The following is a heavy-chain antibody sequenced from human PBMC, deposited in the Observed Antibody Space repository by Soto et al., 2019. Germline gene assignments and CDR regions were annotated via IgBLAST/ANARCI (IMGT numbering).Heavy chain of an antibody. CDR2: IWYDGSNK. CDR3: ARXDYSNYGVIYYYYGMDV. D-gene: IGHD4-4*01. Sequence: PGGSLRLSCAASGFTFSSYGMHWVRQAPGKGLEWVAVIWYDGSNKYYADSVKGRFTISRDNSKNTLYLQMNSLRAEDTAVYYCARXDYSNYGVIYYYYGMDVWGQGTTVTVSS. CDR1: GFTFSSYG. V-gene: IGHV3-33*01. J-gene: IGHJ6*02.